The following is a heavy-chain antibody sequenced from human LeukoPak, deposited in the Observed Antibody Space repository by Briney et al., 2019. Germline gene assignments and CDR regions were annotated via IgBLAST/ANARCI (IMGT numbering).Heavy chain of an antibody. J-gene: IGHJ6*03. V-gene: IGHV1-8*03. CDR3: ARAPGGRRAYYMDV. CDR2: MNPNSGNT. D-gene: IGHD3-16*01. CDR1: GYTFTSYD. Sequence: ASVKVSCKASGYTFTSYDINWVRQATGQGLEWMGWMNPNSGNTGYAQKFQGRVTITRNISISTAYMELSSLRSEDTAVYYCARAPGGRRAYYMDVWGKGTTVTISS.